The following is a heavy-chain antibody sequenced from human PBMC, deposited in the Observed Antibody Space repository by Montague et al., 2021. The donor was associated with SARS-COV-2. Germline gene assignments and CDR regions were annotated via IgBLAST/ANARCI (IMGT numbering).Heavy chain of an antibody. J-gene: IGHJ4*02. CDR2: INSDGSTT. CDR1: GLTFSTYW. CDR3: GRDQCGGDTCYNNPASH. V-gene: IGHV3-74*01. Sequence: SLRLSCAASGLTFSTYWMHWVRQAPGKGLVWVSRINSDGSTTNYADSVKGRFTISRDNAKNTVYLQMNSLRAEDTAVYYCGRDQCGGDTCYNNPASHWGQGILVTVSS. D-gene: IGHD2-15*01.